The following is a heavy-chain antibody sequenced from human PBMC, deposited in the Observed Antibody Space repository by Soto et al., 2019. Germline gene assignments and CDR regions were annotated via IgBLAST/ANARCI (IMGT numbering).Heavy chain of an antibody. J-gene: IGHJ3*02. CDR2: INAGNGNT. Sequence: QVQLVQSGAEVKKPGASVKVSCKASGYTFTSYAMHWVRQAPGQRLEWMGWINAGNGNTKYSQKFQGRVTITRDTSASTAYMELSRLRSEDTAVYYCARVNHGDYSEVSFDIWGQGTMVTVSS. CDR3: ARVNHGDYSEVSFDI. CDR1: GYTFTSYA. V-gene: IGHV1-3*01. D-gene: IGHD4-17*01.